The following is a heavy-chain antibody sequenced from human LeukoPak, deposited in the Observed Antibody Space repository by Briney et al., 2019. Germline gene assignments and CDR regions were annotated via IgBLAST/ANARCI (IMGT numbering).Heavy chain of an antibody. D-gene: IGHD3-3*01. J-gene: IGHJ4*02. CDR1: GFTFSSYG. CDR2: ISYDGSNK. V-gene: IGHV3-30*18. CDR3: AKEPQRYDFWSGYYPYYFDY. Sequence: GRSLRLSCAASGFTFSSYGMHWVRQAPGKGLEWVAVISYDGSNKYYADSVKGRFTISRDNSKNTLYLQMNSLRAEDTAVYYCAKEPQRYDFWSGYYPYYFDYWGQGTLVTVSS.